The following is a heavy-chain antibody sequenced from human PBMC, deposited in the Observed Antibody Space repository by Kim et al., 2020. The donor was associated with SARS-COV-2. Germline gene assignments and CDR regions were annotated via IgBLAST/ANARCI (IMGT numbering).Heavy chain of an antibody. Sequence: SQTLSLTCAISGDSVSSNSAAWNWIRQSPSRGLEWLGRTYYRSKWYNDYAVSVKSRITINPDTSKNQFSLQLNSVTPEDTAVYYCARDGPRSPDSSGWYLEWYFDLWGRGTLVTVSS. CDR2: TYYRSKWYN. J-gene: IGHJ2*01. D-gene: IGHD6-19*01. CDR3: ARDGPRSPDSSGWYLEWYFDL. V-gene: IGHV6-1*01. CDR1: GDSVSSNSAA.